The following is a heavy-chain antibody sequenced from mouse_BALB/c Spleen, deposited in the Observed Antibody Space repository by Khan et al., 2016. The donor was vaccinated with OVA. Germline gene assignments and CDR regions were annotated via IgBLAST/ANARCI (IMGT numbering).Heavy chain of an antibody. CDR1: GYTFTNYW. CDR2: VYPGDGRV. Sequence: QVQLQQSGADLVKPGASVKLSCKASGYTFTNYWVHWVKQGPGQGLEWIGEVYPGDGRVNYNEKFKNKATLTVDRSSSTAYMQLSSLNSEDSAVYYYSRNAYFGNYFDYWGQGSTLTVSS. J-gene: IGHJ2*01. D-gene: IGHD2-10*01. V-gene: IGHV1S81*02. CDR3: SRNAYFGNYFDY.